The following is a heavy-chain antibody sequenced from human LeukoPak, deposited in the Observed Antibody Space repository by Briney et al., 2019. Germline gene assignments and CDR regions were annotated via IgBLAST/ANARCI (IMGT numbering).Heavy chain of an antibody. V-gene: IGHV4-39*07. CDR2: IYYSGST. D-gene: IGHD6-13*01. Sequence: SETLSLTCTVSGGSISSSTYYWGWIRQPPGKGLEWIGTIYYSGSTYYNPSLKSRVTISVDTSKNQFSLNLSSVTAADTAVYYCARVSSSAEAFDIWGQGTMVTVSS. CDR3: ARVSSSAEAFDI. J-gene: IGHJ3*02. CDR1: GGSISSSTYY.